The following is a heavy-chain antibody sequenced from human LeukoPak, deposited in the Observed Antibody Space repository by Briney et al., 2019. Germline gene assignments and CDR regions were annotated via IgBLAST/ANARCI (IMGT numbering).Heavy chain of an antibody. V-gene: IGHV3-23*01. CDR1: RFTFSTYE. D-gene: IGHD3-3*01. Sequence: GGSLRLSCAASRFTFSTYEMNWVRQAPGKGLEWVSGITGTGGSTHYADSVKGRFTISRDNSKNTLYLQMNSLRAEDTAVYYCAKCDGDFGYSYFGMDVWGQGTTVTVSS. CDR2: ITGTGGST. CDR3: AKCDGDFGYSYFGMDV. J-gene: IGHJ6*02.